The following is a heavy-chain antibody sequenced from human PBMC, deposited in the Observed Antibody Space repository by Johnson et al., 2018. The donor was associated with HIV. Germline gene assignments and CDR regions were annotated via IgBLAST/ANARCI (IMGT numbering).Heavy chain of an antibody. CDR2: ISYDGSNK. J-gene: IGHJ3*02. Sequence: VQLVESGGGVVQPGRSLRLSCAASGFTFSSYAMHWVRQAPGKGLEWVAIISYDGSNKYYADSVKGRFTISRDNSKNTIYLQMNSLRAEDTALYYCTKAEGGRIPDTFDIWGQGTRVTVSS. CDR1: GFTFSSYA. CDR3: TKAEGGRIPDTFDI. V-gene: IGHV3-30*04. D-gene: IGHD3-16*01.